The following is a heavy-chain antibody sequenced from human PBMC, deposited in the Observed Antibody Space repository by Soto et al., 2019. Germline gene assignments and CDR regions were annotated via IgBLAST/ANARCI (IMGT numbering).Heavy chain of an antibody. CDR2: IYYLGST. Sequence: PSETLSLTCTVSGGSIGTYYWSWLRQPPGKGLEYIGYIYYLGSTNYNPSLKNRVTISVDTSKNQFSLKLNSVTAADTAVYYCARRDREFSSGWYFDYWGQGTLVTVSS. CDR1: GGSIGTYY. J-gene: IGHJ4*02. V-gene: IGHV4-59*01. D-gene: IGHD6-19*01. CDR3: ARRDREFSSGWYFDY.